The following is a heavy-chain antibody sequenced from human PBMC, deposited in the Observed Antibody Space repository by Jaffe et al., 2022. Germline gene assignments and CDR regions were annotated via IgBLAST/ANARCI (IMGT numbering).Heavy chain of an antibody. V-gene: IGHV3-7*01. CDR1: GFTFSSYW. D-gene: IGHD3-16*01. J-gene: IGHJ5*02. Sequence: EVQLVESGGGLVQPGGSLRLSCAASGFTFSSYWMSWVRQAPGKGLEWVANIKQDGSEKYYVDSVKGRFTISRDNAKNSLYLQMNSLRAEDTAVYYCAREAGGAIFVVTQINWFDPWGQGTLVTVSS. CDR2: IKQDGSEK. CDR3: AREAGGAIFVVTQINWFDP.